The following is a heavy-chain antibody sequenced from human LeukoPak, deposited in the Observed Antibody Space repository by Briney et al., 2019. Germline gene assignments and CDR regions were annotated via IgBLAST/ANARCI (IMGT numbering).Heavy chain of an antibody. D-gene: IGHD2-8*01. CDR2: ISGSGDST. J-gene: IGHJ3*02. CDR1: GFTFSSYA. V-gene: IGHV3-23*01. Sequence: GGSLRLSCAASGFTFSSYAMSWVRQAPGKGLEWVSGISGSGDSTYYADSVKGRFTISRDNSKNTLYLQMNSLRAEDTAVYYCARHRVDAFDIWDQGTMVTASS. CDR3: ARHRVDAFDI.